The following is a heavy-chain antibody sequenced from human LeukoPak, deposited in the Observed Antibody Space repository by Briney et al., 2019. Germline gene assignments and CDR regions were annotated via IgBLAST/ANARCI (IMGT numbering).Heavy chain of an antibody. CDR3: ARHSNWNGGVDWFDP. CDR1: GGSNY. D-gene: IGHD1-20*01. J-gene: IGHJ5*02. Sequence: SETLSLTCTVSGGSNYWSWIRQPPGKGLEWIGYIQYSGSPNYNPSLKSRLTISIDTSKNQFSLKLNSVTAADTAVYYCARHSNWNGGVDWFDPWGQGTQVTVSS. CDR2: IQYSGSP. V-gene: IGHV4-59*08.